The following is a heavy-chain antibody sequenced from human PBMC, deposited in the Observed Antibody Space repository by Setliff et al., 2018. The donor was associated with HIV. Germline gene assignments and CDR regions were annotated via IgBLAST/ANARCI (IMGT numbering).Heavy chain of an antibody. CDR1: GDSFTSSY. CDR2: IYYSGST. Sequence: SETLSLTCTVSGDSFTSSYWSWIRQPPGKGLEWIGYIYYSGSTNYNPSLKSRVTISVDTSKNQFSLKLSSVTAADTAVYYCAREGQLGGGGGFDYWGQGTLVTVSS. J-gene: IGHJ4*02. CDR3: AREGQLGGGGGFDY. V-gene: IGHV4-59*12. D-gene: IGHD6-6*01.